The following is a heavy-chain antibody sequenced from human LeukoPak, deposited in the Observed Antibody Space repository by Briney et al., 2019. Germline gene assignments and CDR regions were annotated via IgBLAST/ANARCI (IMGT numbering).Heavy chain of an antibody. Sequence: GGSLRLSCAASGFTFSSYAMSWVRQAPGKGLEWVSAISGSGGSTYYADSVKGRFTISRDNSKNTLYLQMNSLRAEDTAVYYCAKGHIVVVTATRWSYYFDYWGQGTLVTVSS. CDR2: ISGSGGST. J-gene: IGHJ4*02. CDR1: GFTFSSYA. V-gene: IGHV3-23*01. D-gene: IGHD2-21*02. CDR3: AKGHIVVVTATRWSYYFDY.